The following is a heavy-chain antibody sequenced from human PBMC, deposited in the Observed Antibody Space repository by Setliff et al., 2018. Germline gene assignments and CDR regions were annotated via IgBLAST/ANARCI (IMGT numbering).Heavy chain of an antibody. V-gene: IGHV7-4-1*02. CDR1: GYTFSSYA. D-gene: IGHD6-6*01. CDR3: ARGEYTSLPSGVYYHMDV. J-gene: IGHJ6*03. Sequence: ASVKVSCKASGYTFSSYAMNWVRQAPGQGLEWMGWVNTNTGNPTYAQGFTGRFVFSLDTSVSTTYLQISSLKAEDAAVYYCARGEYTSLPSGVYYHMDVWGKGTTVTVSS. CDR2: VNTNTGNP.